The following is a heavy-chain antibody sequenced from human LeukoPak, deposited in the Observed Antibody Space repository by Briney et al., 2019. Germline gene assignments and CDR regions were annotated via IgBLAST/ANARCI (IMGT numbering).Heavy chain of an antibody. CDR3: ASRTDDTEHNYYYYYMGV. V-gene: IGHV4-38-2*02. D-gene: IGHD5-18*01. J-gene: IGHJ6*03. CDR2: IYHGGST. CDR1: GFSISSRYY. Sequence: SETLSLTCTVSGFSISSRYYWGWIRQPPGKGLEWIGSIYHGGSTFYNLSLRSRVSISMDTSKNQFSLKLSSVTAADTAVYYCASRTDDTEHNYYYYYMGVWGRGTTVTVS.